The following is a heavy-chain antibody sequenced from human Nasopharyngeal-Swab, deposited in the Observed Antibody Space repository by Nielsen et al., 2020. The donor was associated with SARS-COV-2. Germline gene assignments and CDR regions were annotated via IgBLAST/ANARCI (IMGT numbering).Heavy chain of an antibody. CDR3: ARRPYSSSFFWFDP. Sequence: GESLKISCAASGFTVSSNYMSWVRQAPGKGLEWVSAISGSGGSTYYADSVKGRFTISRDNSKNTLYLQMNSLRAEDTAVYYCARRPYSSSFFWFDPWGQGTLVTVSS. V-gene: IGHV3-23*01. D-gene: IGHD6-13*01. CDR1: GFTVSSNY. CDR2: ISGSGGST. J-gene: IGHJ5*02.